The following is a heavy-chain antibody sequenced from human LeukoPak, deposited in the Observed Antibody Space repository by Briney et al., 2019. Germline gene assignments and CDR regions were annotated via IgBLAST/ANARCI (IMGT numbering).Heavy chain of an antibody. V-gene: IGHV3-9*03. CDR3: AKDLCTTITPGGLFDY. CDR1: GFTFDDYA. Sequence: QPGRSLRLSCAASGFTFDDYAMHWVRQAPGKGLEWVSGISWNSGSIGYADSVKGRFTISRDNAKNSLYLQMNSLRAEDMALYYCAKDLCTTITPGGLFDYWGQGTLVTVSS. CDR2: ISWNSGSI. D-gene: IGHD4-11*01. J-gene: IGHJ4*02.